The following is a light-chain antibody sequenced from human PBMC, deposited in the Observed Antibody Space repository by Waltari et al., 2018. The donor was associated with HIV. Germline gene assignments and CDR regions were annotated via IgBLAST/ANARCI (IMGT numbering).Light chain of an antibody. CDR1: QTINTY. V-gene: IGKV1-39*01. J-gene: IGKJ2*01. CDR2: AAS. CDR3: QQSYNFPFA. Sequence: DIQVTQSPSSLSASFGDRVIITCRANQTINTYLKWYQHQPGKATQLLIYAASTLQNGVPPSFNGSGSGTDFTLTISSLQPEDFATYYCQQSYNFPFAFGPGTTLEIK.